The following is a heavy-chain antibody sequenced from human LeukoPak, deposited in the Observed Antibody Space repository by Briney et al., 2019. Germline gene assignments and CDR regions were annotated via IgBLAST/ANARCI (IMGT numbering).Heavy chain of an antibody. CDR3: VRDAAYSAFNM. J-gene: IGHJ3*02. CDR2: ITTSSTTK. D-gene: IGHD4-11*01. CDR1: GFAFNTYS. Sequence: QPGGSLRLSCAASGFAFNTYSMNWVRQAPGKGLQWVSSITTSSTTKYYADSVEGRFTISRDNAKNSLYLQMDSLRDEDTAVYYCVRDAAYSAFNMWGQGTMVTVSS. V-gene: IGHV3-48*02.